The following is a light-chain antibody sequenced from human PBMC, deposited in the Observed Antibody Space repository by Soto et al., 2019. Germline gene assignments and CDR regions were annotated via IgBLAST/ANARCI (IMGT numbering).Light chain of an antibody. CDR1: TGAVTSGYF. CDR3: LLYYGGARV. CDR2: NTS. Sequence: QTVVTQEPSLTVSPGGTVTLTCASSTGAVTSGYFPNWFQQKPGQAPRALIYNTSSKHSWTPARFSGSLLGGKAALTLSGVQPEDEAEYYCLLYYGGARVFGGGTKLTVL. V-gene: IGLV7-43*01. J-gene: IGLJ2*01.